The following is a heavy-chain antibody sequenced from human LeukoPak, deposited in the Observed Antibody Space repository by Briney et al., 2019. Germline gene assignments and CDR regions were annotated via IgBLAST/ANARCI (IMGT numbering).Heavy chain of an antibody. V-gene: IGHV3-74*01. Sequence: GGSLRLSCVVSGFTFSSYWMHWVRQAPGKGLVWVSRINSDGSSTSYADSVKGRFTISRDNAKNTLYLQMNSLRVEDTAVYYCGRGELPAAVDSWGQGTLVTVSS. CDR2: INSDGSST. CDR1: GFTFSSYW. D-gene: IGHD2-2*01. J-gene: IGHJ4*02. CDR3: GRGELPAAVDS.